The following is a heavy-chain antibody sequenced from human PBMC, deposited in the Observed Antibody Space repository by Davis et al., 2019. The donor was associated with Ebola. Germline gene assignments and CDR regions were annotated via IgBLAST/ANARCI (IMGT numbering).Heavy chain of an antibody. V-gene: IGHV3-23*01. D-gene: IGHD3-22*01. Sequence: GESLKISCAASGFTFSSYAMSWVRQAPGKGLEWVSAISGSGGSTYYADSVKGRFTISRDNSKNTLYLQMNSLRAEDTAVYYCAKDRFSYDSSGVGDHDAFDIWGQGTMVTVSS. J-gene: IGHJ3*02. CDR1: GFTFSSYA. CDR3: AKDRFSYDSSGVGDHDAFDI. CDR2: ISGSGGST.